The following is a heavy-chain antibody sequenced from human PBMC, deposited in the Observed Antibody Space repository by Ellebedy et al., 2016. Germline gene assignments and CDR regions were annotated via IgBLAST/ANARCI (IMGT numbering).Heavy chain of an antibody. CDR3: ARDQAADHYYYYGMDV. CDR1: GGSISSGDYY. V-gene: IGHV4-30-4*01. Sequence: LRLSXTVSGGSISSGDYYWSWIRQPPGKGLERIGYIYYSGSTYYNPSLKSRVTISVDTSKNQFSLKLSSVTAADTAVYYCARDQAADHYYYYGMDVWGQGTTVTVSS. CDR2: IYYSGST. J-gene: IGHJ6*02.